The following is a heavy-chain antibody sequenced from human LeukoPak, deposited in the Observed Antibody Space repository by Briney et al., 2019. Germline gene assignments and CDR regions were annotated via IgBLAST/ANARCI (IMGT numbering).Heavy chain of an antibody. CDR1: VFTFDDYA. J-gene: IGHJ4*02. Sequence: PGGSLRLSCAASVFTFDDYAMHWVRQAPGKGLEWVSGISWNGGSIGYADSVKGRFTISRDNAKNYLYLQMNSLRAEDTALYYCAKGYYCYDSSGQVDYWGQGTLVTVSS. CDR3: AKGYYCYDSSGQVDY. V-gene: IGHV3-9*01. D-gene: IGHD3-22*01. CDR2: ISWNGGSI.